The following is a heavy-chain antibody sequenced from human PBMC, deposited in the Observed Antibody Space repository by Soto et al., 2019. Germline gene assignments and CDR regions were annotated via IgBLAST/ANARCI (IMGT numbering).Heavy chain of an antibody. D-gene: IGHD6-13*01. CDR1: GFTFSNHA. V-gene: IGHV3-23*01. Sequence: GGSLRLSCAASGFTFSNHAMSWVRQAPGKGLEWVSAMTGNGGITNYADSVRGRFTISRDNSKNRLYLQMDSLRAEDSAVYYCEKLGSSNPLFEYWGQGTLVTVSS. CDR2: MTGNGGIT. CDR3: EKLGSSNPLFEY. J-gene: IGHJ4*02.